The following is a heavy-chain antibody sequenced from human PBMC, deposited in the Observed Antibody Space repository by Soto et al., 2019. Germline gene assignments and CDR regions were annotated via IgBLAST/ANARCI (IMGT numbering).Heavy chain of an antibody. Sequence: QVQLQQWGAGLLKPSETLSLSCAVYGGSITGYTWSWVRQPPGKGLEWIRDINHTGSTKYNPSPKSRGIISVDTANNQFSLKLPSVTTADTAVYYCSNRGSWVPSDYWGQGTLVTVSS. CDR3: SNRGSWVPSDY. CDR2: INHTGST. CDR1: GGSITGYT. V-gene: IGHV4-34*01. D-gene: IGHD1-26*01. J-gene: IGHJ4*02.